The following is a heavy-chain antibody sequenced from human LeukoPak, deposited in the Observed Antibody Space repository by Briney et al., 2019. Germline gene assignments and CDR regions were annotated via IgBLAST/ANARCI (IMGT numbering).Heavy chain of an antibody. J-gene: IGHJ4*02. CDR1: GYTFTSYY. Sequence: ASVKVSCKASGYTFTSYYMHWVRQAPGQGREGMGWMNPNSGNTGYAQKFQGRVTMTRNTSISTAYMELSSLRSEDTAVYYCARAGGYCGRISCPYYFDYWGQGSLVAASS. V-gene: IGHV1-8*02. D-gene: IGHD2-15*01. CDR2: MNPNSGNT. CDR3: ARAGGYCGRISCPYYFDY.